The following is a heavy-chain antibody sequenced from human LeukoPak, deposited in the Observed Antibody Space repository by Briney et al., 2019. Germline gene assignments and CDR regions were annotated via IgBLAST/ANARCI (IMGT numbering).Heavy chain of an antibody. CDR2: TYYRSKWYN. J-gene: IGHJ6*02. D-gene: IGHD6-19*01. CDR3: ARSSGWYVYYYYHYGMDV. Sequence: SQTLSLTCAISGDSVSSNSAAWNWIRQSPSRGLEWLGRTYYRSKWYNDYAVSVKSRITINPDTSKNQFSLQLNSVTPEDTAVYYCARSSGWYVYYYYHYGMDVWGQGTTVTVSS. CDR1: GDSVSSNSAA. V-gene: IGHV6-1*01.